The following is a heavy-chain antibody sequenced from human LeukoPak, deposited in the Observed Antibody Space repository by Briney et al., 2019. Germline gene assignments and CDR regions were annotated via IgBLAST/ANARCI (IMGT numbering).Heavy chain of an antibody. V-gene: IGHV3-21*01. CDR2: ISSSSSYI. D-gene: IGHD6-13*01. Sequence: GGSLRLSCAASGFTFSSESMNWVRQAPGKGLEWISSISSSSSYIHYSDSVKGRFTISRDNAKNSMYLQMNSLRAEDTAVYYCARDRVAEGAYFAYWGQGTLVTVSS. CDR3: ARDRVAEGAYFAY. J-gene: IGHJ4*02. CDR1: GFTFSSES.